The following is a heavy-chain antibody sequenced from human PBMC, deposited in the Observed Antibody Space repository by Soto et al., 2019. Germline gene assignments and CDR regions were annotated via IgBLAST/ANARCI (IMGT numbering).Heavy chain of an antibody. V-gene: IGHV1-69*02. J-gene: IGHJ4*02. CDR1: GGTFSSYT. CDR3: ASGPSYYDFWSGPNY. Sequence: SVKVSCKASGGTFSSYTISWVRQAPGQGLEWMGRIIPILGIANYAQKFQGRVTITADKSTSTAYMELSSLRSEDTAVYYCASGPSYYDFWSGPNYWGQGTLVTVSS. D-gene: IGHD3-3*01. CDR2: IIPILGIA.